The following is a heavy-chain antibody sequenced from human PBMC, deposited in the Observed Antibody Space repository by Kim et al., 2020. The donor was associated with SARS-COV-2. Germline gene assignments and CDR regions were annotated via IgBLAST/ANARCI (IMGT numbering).Heavy chain of an antibody. D-gene: IGHD3-9*01. J-gene: IGHJ5*02. Sequence: SETLSLTCTVSGASINNVGYYWSWIRQHPGKGLEWIGYIDYSGTTHYNPSLKSPVSISRDTSKNQFSLEVTSVTAADSAVYYCARDRSRLAAYYKYNWFDPWGQGIQVLVSS. CDR3: ARDRSRLAAYYKYNWFDP. V-gene: IGHV4-31*01. CDR2: IDYSGTT. CDR1: GASINNVGYY.